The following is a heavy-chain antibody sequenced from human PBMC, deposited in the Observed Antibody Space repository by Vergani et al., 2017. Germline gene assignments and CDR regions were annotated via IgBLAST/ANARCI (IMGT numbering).Heavy chain of an antibody. Sequence: EVQLVESGGGLVKPGGSLRLSCAASGFTFSSYSMNWVRQAPGKGLEWVSSISSSSSYIYYADSVKGRFTISRDNAKNSLYLQMNSLRAEDTAVYYCAIRVGYCSSTSCYSGGAFDYWGQGTLVTVSS. CDR3: AIRVGYCSSTSCYSGGAFDY. CDR1: GFTFSSYS. D-gene: IGHD2-2*02. CDR2: ISSSSSYI. V-gene: IGHV3-21*01. J-gene: IGHJ4*02.